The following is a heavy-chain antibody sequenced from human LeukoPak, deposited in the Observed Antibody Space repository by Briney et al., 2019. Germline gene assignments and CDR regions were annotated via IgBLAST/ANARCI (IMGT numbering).Heavy chain of an antibody. CDR1: GYSFTTHW. D-gene: IGHD6-13*01. CDR2: VYPGNSDS. J-gene: IGHJ5*02. Sequence: GESLQISCKGSGYSFTTHWIAWVRQRPGEGLEWMGIVYPGNSDSRYSPSFQGHATMSADKSISTAYLQWHSLEASDTAIYFCARGFDTGSSVNWFDPWGQGTLVTVSS. CDR3: ARGFDTGSSVNWFDP. V-gene: IGHV5-51*01.